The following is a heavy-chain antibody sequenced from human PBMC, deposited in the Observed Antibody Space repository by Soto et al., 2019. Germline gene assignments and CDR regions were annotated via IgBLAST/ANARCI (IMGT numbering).Heavy chain of an antibody. Sequence: ASVKVSCKASGGTFSSHAISWVRQAPGQGLEWMGGIIPIFGTANYAQKFQGRVTITADKSTSTAYMELSSLRSEDTAVYYCARVPGSPMVRGVIIPYYFDYWGQGTLVTVSS. CDR2: IIPIFGTA. D-gene: IGHD3-10*01. J-gene: IGHJ4*02. CDR1: GGTFSSHA. CDR3: ARVPGSPMVRGVIIPYYFDY. V-gene: IGHV1-69*06.